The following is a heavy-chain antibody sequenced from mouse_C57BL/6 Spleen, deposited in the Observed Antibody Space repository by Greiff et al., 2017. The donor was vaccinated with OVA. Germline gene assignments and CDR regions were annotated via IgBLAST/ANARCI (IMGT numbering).Heavy chain of an antibody. Sequence: VKLQESGPELVKPGASVKISCKASGYAFSSSWMNWVKQRPGKGLEWIGRIYPGDGDTNYNGKFKGKATLTADKSSSTAYMQLSSLTSEDSAVYFCARSHYGDYWGQGTTLTVSS. J-gene: IGHJ2*01. V-gene: IGHV1-82*01. CDR3: ARSHYGDY. CDR2: IYPGDGDT. CDR1: GYAFSSSW. D-gene: IGHD1-1*01.